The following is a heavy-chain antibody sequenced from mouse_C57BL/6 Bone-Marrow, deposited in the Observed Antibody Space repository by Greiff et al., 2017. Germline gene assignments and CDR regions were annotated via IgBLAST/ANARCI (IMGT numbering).Heavy chain of an antibody. CDR3: TRKCYYYGSSFAY. J-gene: IGHJ3*01. Sequence: VQLQQSGAELVRPGASVTLSCKASGYTFTDYEMHWVKQTPVHGLEWIGAIDPETGGTAYNQKFKGKAILTADKSSSTAYMELRSLTSEDSAVYYGTRKCYYYGSSFAYWGQGTLVTVSA. D-gene: IGHD1-1*01. CDR1: GYTFTDYE. CDR2: IDPETGGT. V-gene: IGHV1-15*01.